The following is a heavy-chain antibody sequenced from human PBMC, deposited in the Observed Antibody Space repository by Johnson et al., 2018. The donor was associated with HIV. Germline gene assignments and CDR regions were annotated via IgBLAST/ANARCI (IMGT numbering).Heavy chain of an antibody. CDR1: GFTISDYA. Sequence: QVQLVESGGGVVQPGRSLRLSCAASGFTISDYAIHWVRQAPGKGLEWVAVISYDGSNKYYAVSVKGRFTLLRDNSKNTLYLQMNSLRGEDTAVYYCARGIDGSAQNSDAFDNWGQGTMVTVSS. D-gene: IGHD5-24*01. J-gene: IGHJ3*02. CDR3: ARGIDGSAQNSDAFDN. CDR2: ISYDGSNK. V-gene: IGHV3-30-3*01.